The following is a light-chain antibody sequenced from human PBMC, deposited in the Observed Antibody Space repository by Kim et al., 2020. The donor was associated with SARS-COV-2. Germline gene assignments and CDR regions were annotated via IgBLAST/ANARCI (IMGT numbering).Light chain of an antibody. J-gene: IGKJ2*03. CDR3: QQSYSDPYS. CDR2: AAS. Sequence: SSSVGHRVTITYRASQIIRRYLNWYQHEQGKVPKCLICAASNLQSGVPSSFRGSASGTDFTLPISRLQREDFATYYFQQSYSDPYSFGQGPKLEI. CDR1: QIIRRY. V-gene: IGKV1-39*01.